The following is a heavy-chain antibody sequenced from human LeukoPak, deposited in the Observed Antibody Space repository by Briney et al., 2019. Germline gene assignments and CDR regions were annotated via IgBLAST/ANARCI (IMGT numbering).Heavy chain of an antibody. V-gene: IGHV4-30-4*08. CDR1: GGSISSGDYY. Sequence: SETLSLTCTVSGGSISSGDYYWSWIRQPPGKGLEWIGYIYYSGSTYYNPSLKSRVTISVDTSKNQFSLKLSSVTAADTAVYYCATSRDEAVFDYWGQGTLVTVSS. CDR2: IYYSGST. D-gene: IGHD6-19*01. CDR3: ATSRDEAVFDY. J-gene: IGHJ4*02.